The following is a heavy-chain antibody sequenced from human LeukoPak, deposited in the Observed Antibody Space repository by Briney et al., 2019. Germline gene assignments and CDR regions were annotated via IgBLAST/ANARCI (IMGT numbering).Heavy chain of an antibody. Sequence: ASVKVSCKASGYTFTSYDINWVRQATGQGLEWMGWINPNSGGTNYAQKFQGRVTMTRDTSISTAYMELSRLRSDDTAVYYCARQIAVAGWYFDLWGRGTLVTVSS. J-gene: IGHJ2*01. CDR3: ARQIAVAGWYFDL. V-gene: IGHV1-2*02. D-gene: IGHD6-19*01. CDR1: GYTFTSYD. CDR2: INPNSGGT.